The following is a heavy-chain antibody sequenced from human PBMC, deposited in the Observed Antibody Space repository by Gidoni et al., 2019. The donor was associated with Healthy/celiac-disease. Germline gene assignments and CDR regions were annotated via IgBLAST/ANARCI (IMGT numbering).Heavy chain of an antibody. J-gene: IGHJ4*02. Sequence: QVQLQESGPGLVKPSETLSLTCPVPGCSISSYYWSWIRQPPGKGLEWIGYIYYSGSTNYNPSLKSRVTISVDTSKNQFSLKLSSVTAADTAVYYCARSAVAGPYYFDYWGQGTLVTVSS. D-gene: IGHD6-19*01. V-gene: IGHV4-59*01. CDR3: ARSAVAGPYYFDY. CDR1: GCSISSYY. CDR2: IYYSGST.